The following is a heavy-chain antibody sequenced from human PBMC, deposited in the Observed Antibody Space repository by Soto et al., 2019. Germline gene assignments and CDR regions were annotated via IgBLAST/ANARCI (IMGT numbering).Heavy chain of an antibody. Sequence: QVQLQQWGAGLLKPSETLSLTCAVYGGSFSGYYWSWIRQPPGKGLEWIGEINHSGSTNYNPSLKGRVTISVDTSKNQFSLKLSSVTAADMAVYYCARGGDIVVVPAAIGAFDIWGQGTMVTVSS. D-gene: IGHD2-2*01. CDR1: GGSFSGYY. V-gene: IGHV4-34*01. J-gene: IGHJ3*02. CDR2: INHSGST. CDR3: ARGGDIVVVPAAIGAFDI.